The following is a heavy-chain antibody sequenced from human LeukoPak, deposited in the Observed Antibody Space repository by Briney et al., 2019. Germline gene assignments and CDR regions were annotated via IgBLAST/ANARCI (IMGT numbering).Heavy chain of an antibody. J-gene: IGHJ4*02. V-gene: IGHV4-59*01. CDR1: GGSISSYY. Sequence: SETLSLTCTVSGGSISSYYWSWIRQPPGKGLEWIGYIYYSGSTNYNPSLKSRVTISVDTSKNQFSLKLSSVTAADTAVYYCARVAWTNYFDYWGQGTLLTVSS. D-gene: IGHD3/OR15-3a*01. CDR2: IYYSGST. CDR3: ARVAWTNYFDY.